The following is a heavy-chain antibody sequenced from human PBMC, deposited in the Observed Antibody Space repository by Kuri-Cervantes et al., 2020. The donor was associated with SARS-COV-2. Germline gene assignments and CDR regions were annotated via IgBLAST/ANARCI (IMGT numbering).Heavy chain of an antibody. CDR1: GFTFDDYA. Sequence: SLKISCAASGFTFDDYAMHWVRQAPGKGLEWVSGISWNSGSIGYADSVKGRFTISRDNAKNSLYLQMNSLRDEDTAVYYCASTMGDFWSGYFYWGQGTLVTVSS. D-gene: IGHD3-3*01. V-gene: IGHV3-9*01. CDR2: ISWNSGSI. CDR3: ASTMGDFWSGYFY. J-gene: IGHJ4*02.